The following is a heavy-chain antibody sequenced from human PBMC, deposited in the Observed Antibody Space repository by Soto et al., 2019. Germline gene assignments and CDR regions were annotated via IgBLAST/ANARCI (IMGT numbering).Heavy chain of an antibody. J-gene: IGHJ4*02. V-gene: IGHV3-11*01. CDR3: ARSQGDRVVDY. Sequence: PGGSLRLSCAASGFTFSDYYMSWIHQAPGKGLEWLSYITTSSNIYSADSVKGRFTISRDNAKNSLYLQMNSLRAEDTAVYYCARSQGDRVVDYWGQGTLVTVSS. D-gene: IGHD2-21*01. CDR1: GFTFSDYY. CDR2: ITTSSNI.